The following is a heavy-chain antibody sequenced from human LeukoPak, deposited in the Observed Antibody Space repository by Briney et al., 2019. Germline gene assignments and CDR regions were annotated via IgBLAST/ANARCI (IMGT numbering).Heavy chain of an antibody. V-gene: IGHV4-59*01. D-gene: IGHD4-23*01. CDR2: IYYSGST. Sequence: PSETLSLTCAVSGGSIRSYWWSWIRQPPGKRLEWIGYIYYSGSTNYNPSLKSRVTISVDTSKNQFSLKLSSVTAADTAVYYCAISRWQGDEYWGQGILVTVSS. CDR3: AISRWQGDEY. J-gene: IGHJ4*02. CDR1: GGSIRSYW.